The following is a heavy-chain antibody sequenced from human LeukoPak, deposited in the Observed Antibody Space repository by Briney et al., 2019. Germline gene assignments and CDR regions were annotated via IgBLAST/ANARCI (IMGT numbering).Heavy chain of an antibody. Sequence: SETLSLTCAVSGYSISSGCYWGWIRQPAGRGLEWIGRIHTSGTTDHSPSLKRRGAMSVDASKNQFPLKLSSVTAAATAIYSCAREGGQWPAYYYYMDVWGKGTTVTVSS. CDR3: AREGGQWPAYYYYMDV. CDR2: IHTSGTT. J-gene: IGHJ6*03. D-gene: IGHD6-19*01. V-gene: IGHV4-4*07. CDR1: GYSISSGCY.